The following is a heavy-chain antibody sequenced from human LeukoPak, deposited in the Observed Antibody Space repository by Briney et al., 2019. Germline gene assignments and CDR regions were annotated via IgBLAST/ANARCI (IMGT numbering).Heavy chain of an antibody. CDR1: GYSFTSYW. J-gene: IGHJ5*02. CDR3: ARTLRLTGVNAWFDP. CDR2: IYPGDSDT. D-gene: IGHD3-10*01. Sequence: GESLKISCKGSGYSFTSYWIGWVRQMPGKGLEWMGIIYPGDSDTRYSPSFQGQVTISADKSISTAYLQWSSLKASDTAMYYCARTLRLTGVNAWFDPWGQGALVTVSS. V-gene: IGHV5-51*01.